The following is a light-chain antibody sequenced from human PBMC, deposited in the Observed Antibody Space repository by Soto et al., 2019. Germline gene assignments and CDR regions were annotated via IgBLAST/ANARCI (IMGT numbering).Light chain of an antibody. J-gene: IGKJ1*01. CDR3: QQYGSSPRT. Sequence: EVGFKKIPGTPSLYTGERATLSCRASQSVSSSYLAWYQQKPGQTPRLLIYGASSRATGIPDRFSGSGSGTDFTLTISRLEPEDFAVYYCQQYGSSPRTVGQGTKVDI. CDR1: QSVSSSY. V-gene: IGKV3-20*01. CDR2: GAS.